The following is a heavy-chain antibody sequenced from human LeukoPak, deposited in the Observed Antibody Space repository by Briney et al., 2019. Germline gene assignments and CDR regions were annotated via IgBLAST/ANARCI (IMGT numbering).Heavy chain of an antibody. CDR2: ISAYNGNT. V-gene: IGHV1-18*01. D-gene: IGHD5-18*01. Sequence: ASVKVSCKASGYTFTSYGISWVRQAPGQGLEWMGWISAYNGNTNYAQKLQGRVTMTTDTSTSTAYMELRILRSDDTAVYYCANSMGGYSYGTNWFHPWGQGTLVTVSS. CDR3: ANSMGGYSYGTNWFHP. J-gene: IGHJ5*02. CDR1: GYTFTSYG.